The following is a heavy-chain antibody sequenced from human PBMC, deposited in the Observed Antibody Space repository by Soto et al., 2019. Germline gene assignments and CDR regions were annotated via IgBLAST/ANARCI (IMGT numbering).Heavy chain of an antibody. CDR3: AKDHGYSSGWYPPSDLQKPPWFDP. D-gene: IGHD6-19*01. CDR1: GFTFSSYG. V-gene: IGHV3-30*18. CDR2: ISYDGSNK. J-gene: IGHJ5*02. Sequence: GGSLRLSCAASGFTFSSYGMHWVRQAPGKGLEWVAVISYDGSNKYYADSVKGRFTISRDNSKNTLYLQMNSLRAEDTAVYYCAKDHGYSSGWYPPSDLQKPPWFDPWGQGTLVTVSS.